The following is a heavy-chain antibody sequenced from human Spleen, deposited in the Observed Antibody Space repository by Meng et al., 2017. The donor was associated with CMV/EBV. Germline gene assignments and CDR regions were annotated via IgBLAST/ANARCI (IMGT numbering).Heavy chain of an antibody. V-gene: IGHV1-46*02. CDR2: LNPSGGYT. Sequence: FNHYYLHWVRQGPRQGLEWMGMLNPSGGYTKYAQKFQDKVTITRDTSTSIVYMVLSGLASDDPAIYYCARPNFAGFCTSSNCHAFEHWGQGALVTVSS. CDR1: FNHYY. CDR3: ARPNFAGFCTSSNCHAFEH. D-gene: IGHD1-1*01. J-gene: IGHJ4*02.